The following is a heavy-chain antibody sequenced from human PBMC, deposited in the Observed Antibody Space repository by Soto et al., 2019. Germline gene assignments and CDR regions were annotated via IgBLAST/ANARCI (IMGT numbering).Heavy chain of an antibody. CDR2: IWYDGSNK. V-gene: IGHV3-33*01. CDR1: GFTFSSYG. D-gene: IGHD6-6*01. CDR3: ARDWEYSSSLDY. J-gene: IGHJ4*02. Sequence: GGSLRLSCAASGFTFSSYGMHWVRQAPGKGLEWVAVIWYDGSNKYYADSVKGRFTISRDNSKNTLYLQMNSLRAEDTAVYYCARDWEYSSSLDYWGQGTLVTVSS.